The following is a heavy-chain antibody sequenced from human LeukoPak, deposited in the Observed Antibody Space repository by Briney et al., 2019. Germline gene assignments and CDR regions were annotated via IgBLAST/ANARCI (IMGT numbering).Heavy chain of an antibody. CDR1: GGSLSSYY. J-gene: IGHJ5*02. CDR2: IYYSGST. V-gene: IGHV4-59*12. D-gene: IGHD3-3*01. CDR3: ARGGNDFWSGYFTDTRYNWFDP. Sequence: PSETLSLTCTVSGGSLSSYYWSWIRQPPGKGLEWIGYIYYSGSTNYDPSLKSRVTISVDTSKNQFSLKLSSVTAADTAVYYCARGGNDFWSGYFTDTRYNWFDPWGQGTLVTVSS.